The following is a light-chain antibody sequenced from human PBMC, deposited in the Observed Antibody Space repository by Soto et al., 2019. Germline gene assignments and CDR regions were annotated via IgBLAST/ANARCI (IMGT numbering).Light chain of an antibody. CDR2: EAS. CDR3: PQYNGYWT. CDR1: QSISGS. J-gene: IGKJ1*01. Sequence: DIQMTQSPSALSASVGDRVTITCRASQSISGSLAWYQQKPGKAPKLLIYEASNLKSGVPSRFSGSGSGTEYPLTISSLQPDDCASYYCPQYNGYWTFGQGTRVEIK. V-gene: IGKV1-5*03.